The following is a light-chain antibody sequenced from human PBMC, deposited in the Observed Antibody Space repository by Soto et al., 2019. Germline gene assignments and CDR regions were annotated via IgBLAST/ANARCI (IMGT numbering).Light chain of an antibody. J-gene: IGLJ1*01. V-gene: IGLV2-14*03. Sequence: QSVLTQPASVSGSPGQSVTISCAGTSSDVGGYNFVSWYQQHPGKAPQLMIYDVSSRPSGVSNRFSGSKFGNTASLTISGLQAEDEADYYCSSYTSSYTYVFGTGTKVTVL. CDR2: DVS. CDR1: SSDVGGYNF. CDR3: SSYTSSYTYV.